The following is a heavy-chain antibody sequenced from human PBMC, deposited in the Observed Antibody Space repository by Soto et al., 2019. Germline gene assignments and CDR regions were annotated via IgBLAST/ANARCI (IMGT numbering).Heavy chain of an antibody. CDR2: IYYSGST. J-gene: IGHJ4*02. CDR1: VGSVSSGSYY. D-gene: IGHD1-1*01. CDR3: ARRAETNGWNGFGADKYYFDF. Sequence: SLTCTVSVGSVSSGSYYCSWIRQHPGKGLEWIGYIYYSGSTNYNPSLKSRVTVTSDTSINTVHMELNSLRSEDTAVYYCARRAETNGWNGFGADKYYFDFWGQGNLVTVSS. V-gene: IGHV4-61*01.